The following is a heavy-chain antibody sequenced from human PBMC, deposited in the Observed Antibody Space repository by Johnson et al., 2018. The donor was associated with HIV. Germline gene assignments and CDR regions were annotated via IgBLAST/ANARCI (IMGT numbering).Heavy chain of an antibody. CDR3: AKEGYYYDSKNDAFDI. V-gene: IGHV3-30*18. J-gene: IGHJ3*02. D-gene: IGHD3-22*01. Sequence: QVQLVESGGGVVQPGRSLRLSCAASGFTFSSYGMHWVRQAPGKGLEWVAVISYDGSNKYYADSVKGRFTISRDNSKNTLYLQMNSLIAEDTAVYYCAKEGYYYDSKNDAFDIWGQGTMVTVSS. CDR2: ISYDGSNK. CDR1: GFTFSSYG.